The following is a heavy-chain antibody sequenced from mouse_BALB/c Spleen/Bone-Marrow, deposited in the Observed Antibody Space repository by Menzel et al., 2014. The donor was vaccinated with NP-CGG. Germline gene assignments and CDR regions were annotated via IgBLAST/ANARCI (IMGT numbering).Heavy chain of an antibody. J-gene: IGHJ1*01. V-gene: IGHV1S81*02. CDR2: INPSNGRT. Sequence: VQLQESGAELVKPGASVKLSCKASGYTFTSYWMHWVKQRPGQGLEWIGEINPSNGRTNYNEKFKGKTTLTADKSSSTVYMLISSLTSEDSAIYFCARGSSFSYWYFDVWGAGTTVTVSS. CDR1: GYTFTSYW. CDR3: ARGSSFSYWYFDV. D-gene: IGHD1-1*01.